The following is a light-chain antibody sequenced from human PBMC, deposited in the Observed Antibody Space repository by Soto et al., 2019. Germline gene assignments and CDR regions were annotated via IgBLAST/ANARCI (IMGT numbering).Light chain of an antibody. J-gene: IGKJ1*01. CDR3: QQYNSYSLT. CDR2: DAS. CDR1: QSISSW. Sequence: DIPMTQSPSTLSASVGDRVTITCRASQSISSWLAWYQQKPGKAPKLLIYDASSLESGVPSRFSGSGSGTEFTLTISSLQPDDFATYSCQQYNSYSLTFGQGTKVEIK. V-gene: IGKV1-5*01.